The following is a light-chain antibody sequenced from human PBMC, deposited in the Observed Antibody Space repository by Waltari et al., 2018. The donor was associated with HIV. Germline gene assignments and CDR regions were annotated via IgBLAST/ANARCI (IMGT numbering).Light chain of an antibody. J-gene: IGLJ2*01. CDR1: SSDVGGYNF. CDR2: EVR. Sequence: QSALTQPASVSGSPGQSITISCTGTSSDVGGYNFVSWFQHHPGKAPKVMIYEVRNRPAWVSNRFYGSNSGNAAALSISGLQAEDEADYYCSSYTSCSTLVFGGEARLTVL. CDR3: SSYTSCSTLV. V-gene: IGLV2-14*01.